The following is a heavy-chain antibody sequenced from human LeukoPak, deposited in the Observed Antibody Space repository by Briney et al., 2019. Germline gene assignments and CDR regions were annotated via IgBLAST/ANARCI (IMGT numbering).Heavy chain of an antibody. CDR2: IRYDGFNK. Sequence: PGGSLRLSCAASGFTFSNYGMHWVRQAPGKGLEWVASIRYDGFNKYYADSLKGRFTISRDNSKNTLYLQMNSLRAVDTAVYYCAKKTIVGATVDAFDIWGQGTMVIVSS. CDR3: AKKTIVGATVDAFDI. V-gene: IGHV3-30*02. J-gene: IGHJ3*02. D-gene: IGHD1-26*01. CDR1: GFTFSNYG.